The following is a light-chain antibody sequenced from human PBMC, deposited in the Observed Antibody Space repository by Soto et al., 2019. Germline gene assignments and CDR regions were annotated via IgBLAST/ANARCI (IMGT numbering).Light chain of an antibody. CDR1: QSIGSS. CDR2: AAS. V-gene: IGKV3-15*01. CDR3: QQYDPGWT. Sequence: EIVMTQSPATLSVSPGERATLSCRASQSIGSSLAGYQVEPGPAPRLLIYAASTRVAGIPDRVSGSGSGTEFTLTISSLQYEDVRVYFCQQYDPGWTFGQGTKVEVK. J-gene: IGKJ1*01.